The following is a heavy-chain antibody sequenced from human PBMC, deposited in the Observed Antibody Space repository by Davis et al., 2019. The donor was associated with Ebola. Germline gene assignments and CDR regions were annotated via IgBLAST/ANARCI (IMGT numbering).Heavy chain of an antibody. CDR3: AKGYGPASYYDY. CDR1: GFSFSSYA. V-gene: IGHV3-23*01. Sequence: GESLKISCAASGFSFSSYAMGWVRQAPGRGLEWVSSITASGGTGYYAESVKGRFTVSRDRAKSTVTLQINSLRAEDTALYYCAKGYGPASYYDYWGQGVLVTVSS. J-gene: IGHJ4*02. D-gene: IGHD3-10*01. CDR2: ITASGGTG.